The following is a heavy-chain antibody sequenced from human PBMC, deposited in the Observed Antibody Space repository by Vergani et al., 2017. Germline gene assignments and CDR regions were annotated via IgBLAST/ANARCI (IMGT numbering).Heavy chain of an antibody. D-gene: IGHD6-19*01. V-gene: IGHV3-30*03. CDR3: ASDIAVAGGAFDI. J-gene: IGHJ3*02. Sequence: QVQLVESGGGVVQPGRSLRLSCAASGFTFSSYGMHWVRQAPGKGLEWVAVISYDGSNKYYADSVKGRFTISRDNSKNTLYLQMNSLRAEDTAVYYCASDIAVAGGAFDIWGQGSMVTVSS. CDR1: GFTFSSYG. CDR2: ISYDGSNK.